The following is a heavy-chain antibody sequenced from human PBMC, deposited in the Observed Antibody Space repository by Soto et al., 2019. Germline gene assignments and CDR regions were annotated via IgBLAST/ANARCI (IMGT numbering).Heavy chain of an antibody. CDR2: VHHSWGS. CDR1: GGSIRSYY. D-gene: IGHD3-10*01. J-gene: IGHJ6*02. CDR3: ARQGFGPLHGLVDV. Sequence: QVQLQESGPGLVKPSETLSLSCTVSGGSIRSYYWSWFRQSPGKRMEWIGYVHHSWGSSYNPSLPSRVAIPLDTSISQYSLKVTSVTATDTAVYYCARQGFGPLHGLVDVWGQGTTVTVSS. V-gene: IGHV4-59*08.